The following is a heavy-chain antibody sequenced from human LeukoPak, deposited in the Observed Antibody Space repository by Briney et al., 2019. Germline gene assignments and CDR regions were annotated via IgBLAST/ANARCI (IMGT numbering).Heavy chain of an antibody. V-gene: IGHV3-23*01. CDR2: ISGSGGSI. J-gene: IGHJ4*02. D-gene: IGHD3-10*01. Sequence: GGSLRLSCAASGFTFSSYAMSWVRQTPGKGLEWVSDISGSGGSIYYADSVKGRFTISRDNSKNTLYLQMNSLRAEDTAVYYCAKRESAMVRGALDYWGQGTLVTVSS. CDR3: AKRESAMVRGALDY. CDR1: GFTFSSYA.